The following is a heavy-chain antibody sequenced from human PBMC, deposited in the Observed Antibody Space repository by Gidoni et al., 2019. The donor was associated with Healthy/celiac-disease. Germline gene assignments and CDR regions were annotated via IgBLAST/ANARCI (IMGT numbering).Heavy chain of an antibody. D-gene: IGHD2-15*01. CDR1: GGSLSRSIYY. V-gene: IGHV4-39*01. Sequence: QLQLQESGPGLVKSSETLSLTCTVSGGSLSRSIYYWGWIRQPPGKGLEWIGSIYYSGSTYYNPSLKSRITISVDTSKNQCSLKLSSVTAAGTAVYYCENNLVVVAAIAFDIWGQGTMVTVSS. J-gene: IGHJ3*02. CDR2: IYYSGST. CDR3: ENNLVVVAAIAFDI.